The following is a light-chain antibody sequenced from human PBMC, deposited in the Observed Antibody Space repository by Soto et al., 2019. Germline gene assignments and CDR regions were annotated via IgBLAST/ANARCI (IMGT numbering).Light chain of an antibody. CDR3: QQYKSRYT. J-gene: IGKJ2*01. Sequence: DIQMTQSPSTLSASVGDRVTITCRASQSISTWLDWYQQKPGKAPKLLIYDASSLESGVPSRFSGSGSGKEFTLTISSLQPDDFATYYCQQYKSRYTFGQGTKLEIK. CDR2: DAS. V-gene: IGKV1-5*01. CDR1: QSISTW.